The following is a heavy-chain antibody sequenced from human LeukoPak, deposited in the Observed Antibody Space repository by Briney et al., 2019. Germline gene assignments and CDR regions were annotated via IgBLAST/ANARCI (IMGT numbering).Heavy chain of an antibody. J-gene: IGHJ4*02. CDR1: GGSISSSSYY. V-gene: IGHV4-39*01. CDR3: AANSADYNTLGSSYKV. D-gene: IGHD3-10*01. Sequence: SETLSLTCTVSGGSISSSSYYWGRIRQPPGKGLEWIGSIYYSGSTNYNPSLKSRVTISVDTSKNQFSLKLSSVTAADTAVYYCAANSADYNTLGSSYKVWGQGTLVTVSS. CDR2: IYYSGST.